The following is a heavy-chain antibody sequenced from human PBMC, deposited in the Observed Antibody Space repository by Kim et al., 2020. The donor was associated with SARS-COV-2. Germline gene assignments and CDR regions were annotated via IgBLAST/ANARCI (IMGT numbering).Heavy chain of an antibody. J-gene: IGHJ6*02. D-gene: IGHD6-13*01. CDR2: TYYRSKWYN. V-gene: IGHV6-1*01. Sequence: SQTLSLTCAISGDSVSSNSAAWNWIRQSPSRGLEWLGRTYYRSKWYNDYAVSVKSRITINPDTSKNQFSLQLNSVTPEDTAVYYCARDSWITTIQQLVRVYYGMDVWGQGTTVTVSS. CDR3: ARDSWITTIQQLVRVYYGMDV. CDR1: GDSVSSNSAA.